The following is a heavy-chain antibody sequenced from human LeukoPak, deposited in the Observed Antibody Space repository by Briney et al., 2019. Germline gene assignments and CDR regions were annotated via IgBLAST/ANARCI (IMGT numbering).Heavy chain of an antibody. CDR3: ARDRYGDYGNAFDI. CDR2: IIPIFGTA. V-gene: IGHV1-69*13. CDR1: GGTFSSYA. J-gene: IGHJ3*02. Sequence: SVKVSCKASGGTFSSYAISWVRQAPGQGLEWMGGIIPIFGTANYAQKFQGRVTITADESTSTAYMELSSLRSEDTAVYYCARDRYGDYGNAFDIWGQGTMVTVSS. D-gene: IGHD4-17*01.